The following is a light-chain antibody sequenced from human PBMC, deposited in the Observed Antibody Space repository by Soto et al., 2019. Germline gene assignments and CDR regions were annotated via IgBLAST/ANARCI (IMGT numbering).Light chain of an antibody. CDR3: QQFSSYPLT. V-gene: IGKV3-15*01. CDR2: GAS. J-gene: IGKJ4*01. Sequence: EIVMTHSPATLSVSPGERATLSCRASQSVSSNLAWYQQKPGQAPRLLIYGASTRATGIPARFSGGGSGTDFTLTISRLEPEDFAVYYCQQFSSYPLTFGGGTKVDIK. CDR1: QSVSSN.